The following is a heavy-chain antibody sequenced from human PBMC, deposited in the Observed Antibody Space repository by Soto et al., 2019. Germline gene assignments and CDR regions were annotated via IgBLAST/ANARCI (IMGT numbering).Heavy chain of an antibody. Sequence: SETLSLTFAVYGGPLSGYYWSWIRQPPGKGLEWIGEINHSGSTNYNPSLKSRVTISVDTAKNPFSLKLSSVTAAHTAVYYCARALARGVVVAATLGRSAFDIWGQGRMGSVSS. CDR2: INHSGST. CDR3: ARALARGVVVAATLGRSAFDI. CDR1: GGPLSGYY. J-gene: IGHJ3*02. D-gene: IGHD2-15*01. V-gene: IGHV4-34*01.